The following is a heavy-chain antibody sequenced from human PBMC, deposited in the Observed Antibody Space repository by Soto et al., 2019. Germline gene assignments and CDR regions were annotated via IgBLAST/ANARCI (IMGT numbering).Heavy chain of an antibody. CDR3: AKALPLSGSGYSRFEY. CDR1: GFTFSSFV. J-gene: IGHJ4*02. Sequence: GGSLRLSCAASGFTFSSFVMSWVRQAPGKGLEWVSAISGTGGTTYYADSVEGRFTISRDNSKNTLYLQMNSLRGEDTAVYYCAKALPLSGSGYSRFEYWGQGTLVTVSS. D-gene: IGHD3-3*01. V-gene: IGHV3-23*01. CDR2: ISGTGGTT.